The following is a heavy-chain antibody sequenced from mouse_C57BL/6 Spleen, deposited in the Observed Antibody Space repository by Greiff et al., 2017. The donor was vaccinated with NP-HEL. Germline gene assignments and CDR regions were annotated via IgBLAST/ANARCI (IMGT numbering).Heavy chain of an antibody. J-gene: IGHJ2*01. V-gene: IGHV5-16*01. Sequence: EVQRVESEGGLVQPGSSMKLSCTASGFTFSDYYMAWVRQVPEKGLEWVANINYDGSSTYYLDSLKSRFIISRDNAKNILYLQMSSLKSEDTATYYCARVEGGYYGSSYAYWGQGTTLTVSS. CDR2: INYDGSST. CDR1: GFTFSDYY. CDR3: ARVEGGYYGSSYAY. D-gene: IGHD1-1*01.